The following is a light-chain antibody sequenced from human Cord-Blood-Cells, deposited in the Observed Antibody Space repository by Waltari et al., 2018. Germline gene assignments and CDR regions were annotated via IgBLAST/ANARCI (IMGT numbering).Light chain of an antibody. Sequence: ELVLTRSPGTLSLSPGERATLSCRASQSVSSSYLAWYQQNPGQAPRLLIYGASSRATGIPDRFSGGGSGTDFTLTISRLEPEEFAVYYCQQYGSSPGTFGQGTRLEIK. CDR3: QQYGSSPGT. CDR2: GAS. J-gene: IGKJ5*01. V-gene: IGKV3-20*01. CDR1: QSVSSSY.